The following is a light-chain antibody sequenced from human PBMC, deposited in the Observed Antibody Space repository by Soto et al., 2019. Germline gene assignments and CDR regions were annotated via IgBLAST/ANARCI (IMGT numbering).Light chain of an antibody. CDR1: SSNIGSNT. CDR3: AAWDDSLNGPNWV. CDR2: SNN. Sequence: QSVLTQPPSASGTPGKRVTISCSGSSSNIGSNTVNWYQQLPGTAPKLLIYSNNQRPSGVPDRFSGSKSGTSASLAISGLQSEDEADYYCAAWDDSLNGPNWVFGGGTKLTVL. J-gene: IGLJ3*02. V-gene: IGLV1-44*01.